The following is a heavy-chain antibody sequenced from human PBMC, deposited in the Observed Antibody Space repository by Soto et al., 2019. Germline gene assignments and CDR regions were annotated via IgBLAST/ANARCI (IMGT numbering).Heavy chain of an antibody. V-gene: IGHV5-51*01. Sequence: GESLKIACKVSGYSFTTYWIGWVSPLRGKGLEWMGIIYPGDSDTRYSPSFQGQVTISADKSISTSYLQLSSLNASDTAMYYCALWSGYSYGPQLKFDYWGQGTLVTVSS. CDR1: GYSFTTYW. CDR2: IYPGDSDT. J-gene: IGHJ4*02. D-gene: IGHD5-18*01. CDR3: ALWSGYSYGPQLKFDY.